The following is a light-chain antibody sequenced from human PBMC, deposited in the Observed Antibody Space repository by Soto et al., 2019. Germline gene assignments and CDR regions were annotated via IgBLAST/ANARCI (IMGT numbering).Light chain of an antibody. CDR1: SSNIGKNY. J-gene: IGLJ1*01. Sequence: QSVLTRPPSVSAAPGQKVTISCSGSSSNIGKNYVSWYQHLPGAAPKLLIYENNKRPSVIPDRVSGSKSGTSATLTITGLQTGDEAEYYCGTWDSSPTTYVFGIGTKVTVL. CDR2: ENN. CDR3: GTWDSSPTTYV. V-gene: IGLV1-51*02.